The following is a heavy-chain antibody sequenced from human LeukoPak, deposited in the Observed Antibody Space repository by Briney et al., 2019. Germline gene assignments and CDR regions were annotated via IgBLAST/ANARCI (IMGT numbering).Heavy chain of an antibody. V-gene: IGHV3-30-3*01. J-gene: IGHJ4*02. CDR2: ISYDGSNK. D-gene: IGHD5-12*01. CDR3: ASYSGYDYFDY. CDR1: GFTVSSNY. Sequence: GGSLRLSCAASGFTVSSNYMSWVRQAPGKGLEWVAVISYDGSNKYYADSVKGRFTISRDNSKNTLYLQMNSLRAEDTAVYYCASYSGYDYFDYWGQGTLVTVSS.